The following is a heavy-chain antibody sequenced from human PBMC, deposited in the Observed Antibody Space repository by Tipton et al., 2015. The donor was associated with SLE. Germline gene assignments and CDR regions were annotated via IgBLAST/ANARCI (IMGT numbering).Heavy chain of an antibody. D-gene: IGHD6-13*01. CDR3: TRAEFSSNWYMYWHFDL. CDR1: GRSFIGSY. CDR2: IDHSGVT. V-gene: IGHV4-34*01. Sequence: LRLSCAVYGRSFIGSYWTWIRQPPGNGLEWIGGIDHSGVTHYNPSLKSRVTISRDTSGNQFSLNLSSVTASDTAVYFCTRAEFSSNWYMYWHFDLWGRGTLVTVSS. J-gene: IGHJ2*01.